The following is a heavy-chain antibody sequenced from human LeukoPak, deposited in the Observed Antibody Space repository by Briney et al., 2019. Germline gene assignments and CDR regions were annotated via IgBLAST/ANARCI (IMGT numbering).Heavy chain of an antibody. D-gene: IGHD2-15*01. CDR2: IGAYNGDT. Sequence: ASVKVSCKPSGYTFTSFGISWVRQAPGQGLEWMGWIGAYNGDTNYAQKFQGRVTMTTDTSTSTAYMDLRSLRSDDTAVYYCTRDHCRGDNCPSFDYWGQGTLVTVSS. CDR3: TRDHCRGDNCPSFDY. J-gene: IGHJ4*02. V-gene: IGHV1-18*04. CDR1: GYTFTSFG.